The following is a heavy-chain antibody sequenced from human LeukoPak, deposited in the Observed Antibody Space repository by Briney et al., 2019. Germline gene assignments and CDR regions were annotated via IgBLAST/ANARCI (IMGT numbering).Heavy chain of an antibody. CDR2: ISSSSSYT. V-gene: IGHV3-11*05. CDR1: GFTFSDYY. Sequence: GGSLSLSCAASGFTFSDYYMSWIRQAPGKGLEWVSYISSSSSYTNYADSVKGRFTISRDNARNSLYLQMNSLRAEDTAVYYCARVDYYDSSGYYYDYWGQGTLVTVSS. CDR3: ARVDYYDSSGYYYDY. D-gene: IGHD3-22*01. J-gene: IGHJ4*02.